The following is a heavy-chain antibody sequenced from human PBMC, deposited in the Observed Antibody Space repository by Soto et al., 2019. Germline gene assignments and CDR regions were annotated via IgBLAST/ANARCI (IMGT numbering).Heavy chain of an antibody. V-gene: IGHV4-59*01. CDR3: CGLCRTSCDTRGAFDP. J-gene: IGHJ5*02. CDR1: GGSISSYY. CDR2: IYYSGST. Sequence: PSETLSLTCTVSGGSISSYYWSWIRQPPGKGLEWIGYIYYSGSTNYNPSLKSRVTISVDTSKNQFSLKLSSVTAADTAVYYCCGLCRTSCDTRGAFDPWGQGTLVTVSS. D-gene: IGHD2-2*02.